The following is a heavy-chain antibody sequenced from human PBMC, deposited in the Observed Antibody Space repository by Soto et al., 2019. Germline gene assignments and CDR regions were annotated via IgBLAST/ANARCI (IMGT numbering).Heavy chain of an antibody. J-gene: IGHJ3*02. Sequence: QVQLVQSGAEGKKPGASVKVSCKASGYTFTQYGISWVRQAPGQGLAWMGWISAFNGNTKYVENFQDRVTMTTDTSTNTSYMELRSLRSYDTAMYYCARVYGSGSYIAFDIWGQGTMVTVSS. CDR2: ISAFNGNT. CDR1: GYTFTQYG. D-gene: IGHD3-10*01. V-gene: IGHV1-18*01. CDR3: ARVYGSGSYIAFDI.